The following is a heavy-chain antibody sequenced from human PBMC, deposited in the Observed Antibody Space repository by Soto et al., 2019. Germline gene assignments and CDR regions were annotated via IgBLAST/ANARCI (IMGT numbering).Heavy chain of an antibody. V-gene: IGHV1-46*01. Sequence: QLQLVQSGAEVKKPGASVKVSCKASGYTFTSYYMHWVRQAPGQGLEWMGIINPSGGSTSYAQKFQGGVTMTRDTSTSTVSMELSSLRSEDTAVYYCASPLRAYCGGDCYSSDAFDIWGQGTMVTVSS. J-gene: IGHJ3*02. D-gene: IGHD2-21*02. CDR3: ASPLRAYCGGDCYSSDAFDI. CDR2: INPSGGST. CDR1: GYTFTSYY.